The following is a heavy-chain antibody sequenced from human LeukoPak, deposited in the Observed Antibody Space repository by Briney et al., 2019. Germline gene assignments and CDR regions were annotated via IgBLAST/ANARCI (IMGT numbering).Heavy chain of an antibody. J-gene: IGHJ4*02. CDR2: ISSSSSYI. CDR1: GFTF. CDR3: ARGGSYYEIYFDY. D-gene: IGHD1-26*01. V-gene: IGHV3-21*01. Sequence: GGSLRLSCAASGFTFNWVRQAPGKGLEWVSSISSSSSYIYYADSVKGRFTISRDNAKNSLYLQMNSLRAEDTAVYYCARGGSYYEIYFDYWGQGTLVTVSS.